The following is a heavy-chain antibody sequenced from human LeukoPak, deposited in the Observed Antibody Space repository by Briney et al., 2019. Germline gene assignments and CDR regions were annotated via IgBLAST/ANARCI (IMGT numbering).Heavy chain of an antibody. V-gene: IGHV4-34*01. CDR2: INHSGST. D-gene: IGHD2-21*02. Sequence: PSETLSLTCAVYGGSFSGYYWSWIRQPPGEGLEWIGGINHSGSTNYNPSLKSRVTISVDTSKNQFSLKLSSVTAADTAVYYCARRHCGGDCYSDYWGQGTLVTASS. J-gene: IGHJ4*02. CDR3: ARRHCGGDCYSDY. CDR1: GGSFSGYY.